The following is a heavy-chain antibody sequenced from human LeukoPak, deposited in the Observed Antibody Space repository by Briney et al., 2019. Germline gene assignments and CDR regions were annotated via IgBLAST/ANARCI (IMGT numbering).Heavy chain of an antibody. Sequence: EASVKVSCKASGYTFTGYYMHWVRQAPGQGLEWMGWINPNSGGTNYAQKFQGRVTMTRNTSISTAYMELSSLRSEDTAVYYCARAISGRIVLMVYAIRGRQFDYWGQGTLVTVSS. D-gene: IGHD2-8*01. CDR3: ARAISGRIVLMVYAIRGRQFDY. CDR1: GYTFTGYY. J-gene: IGHJ4*02. CDR2: INPNSGGT. V-gene: IGHV1-2*02.